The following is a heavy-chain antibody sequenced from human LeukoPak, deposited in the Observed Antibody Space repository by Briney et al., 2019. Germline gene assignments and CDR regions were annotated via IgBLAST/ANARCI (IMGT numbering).Heavy chain of an antibody. D-gene: IGHD3-22*01. CDR3: ARASKDYYDSSGYIGY. J-gene: IGHJ4*02. CDR1: GFSISSGSYY. Sequence: SETLSLTCTVSGFSISSGSYYWSWLRQPAGKGLEWIVRIYTSGSTNYNPSLKSLVTISVDTSKNQFSLKLSSVTAADTAVYYCARASKDYYDSSGYIGYWGQGTLVTVSS. CDR2: IYTSGST. V-gene: IGHV4-61*02.